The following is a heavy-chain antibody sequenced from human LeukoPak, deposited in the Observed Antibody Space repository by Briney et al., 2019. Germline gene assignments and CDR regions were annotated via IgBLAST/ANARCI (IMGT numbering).Heavy chain of an antibody. J-gene: IGHJ3*02. CDR2: ISWNSGSI. V-gene: IGHV3-9*01. CDR1: GFTFDDYA. CDR3: AKVIYCSSTSCHDAFDI. Sequence: GGSLRLSCAASGFTFDDYAMHWVRQAPGKGLEWVSGISWNSGSIGYADSVKGRFTTSRDNAKNSLYLQMNSLRAEDTALYYCAKVIYCSSTSCHDAFDIWGQGTMVTVSS. D-gene: IGHD2-2*01.